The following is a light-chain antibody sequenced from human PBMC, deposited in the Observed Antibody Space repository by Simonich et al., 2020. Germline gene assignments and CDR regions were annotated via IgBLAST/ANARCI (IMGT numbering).Light chain of an antibody. CDR2: DVS. CDR1: SSDVGSYNL. J-gene: IGLJ3*02. CDR3: AAWDDSMNGWV. Sequence: QSALTQPASVSGSPGQSITISCTGTSSDVGSYNLVSWYQQHPGKAPKLMIYDVSKRPSGGPDRFSGSKSGTSASLAISGLQSEDEADYYCAAWDDSMNGWVFGGGTKLTVL. V-gene: IGLV2-14*02.